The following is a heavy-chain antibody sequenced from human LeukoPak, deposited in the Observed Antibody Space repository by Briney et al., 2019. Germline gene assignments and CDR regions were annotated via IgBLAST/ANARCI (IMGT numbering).Heavy chain of an antibody. J-gene: IGHJ5*02. CDR1: GFNFNDYY. CDR2: ISDSGRTI. D-gene: IGHD2-21*01. CDR3: ARDAILWRSSDL. Sequence: GGSLRLSCAASGFNFNDYYMSWVRQAPGKGLEWVSYISDSGRTIYYGDSVKGRLTISRDNAKNSLYLQMSDLRAEDTAVYYCARDAILWRSSDLWGQGTLVTVSS. V-gene: IGHV3-11*01.